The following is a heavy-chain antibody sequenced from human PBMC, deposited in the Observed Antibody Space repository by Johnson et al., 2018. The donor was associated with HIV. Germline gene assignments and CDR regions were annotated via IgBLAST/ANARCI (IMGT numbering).Heavy chain of an antibody. J-gene: IGHJ3*02. V-gene: IGHV3-43D*03. D-gene: IGHD6-19*01. Sequence: VQLVESGGVAVQPGGSLRLSCTASGFTFDDYALHWGRQAPGKGLEWVSLISWDGGSTYYADSVKGRFTISRDNSKNSLYLQMHSLRTEDTALYYCASDSGIAVASGAFDIWGQGTMVTVSS. CDR3: ASDSGIAVASGAFDI. CDR2: ISWDGGST. CDR1: GFTFDDYA.